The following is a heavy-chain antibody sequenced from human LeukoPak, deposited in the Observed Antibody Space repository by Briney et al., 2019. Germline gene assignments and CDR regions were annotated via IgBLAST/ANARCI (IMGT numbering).Heavy chain of an antibody. V-gene: IGHV4-59*01. D-gene: IGHD3-16*01. Sequence: PSETLSLTCTVSGGSISSYYWSWIRQPPGKGLEWIGYIYYSGSTNYNPSLKSRVTISVGTSKNQFSLKLSSVTAADTAVYYCARVGEKGELRLLDYWGQGTLVTVSS. CDR1: GGSISSYY. J-gene: IGHJ4*02. CDR2: IYYSGST. CDR3: ARVGEKGELRLLDY.